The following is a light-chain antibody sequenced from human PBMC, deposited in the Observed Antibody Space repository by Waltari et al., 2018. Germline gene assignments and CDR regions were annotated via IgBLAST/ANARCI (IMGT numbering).Light chain of an antibody. CDR1: SRALGGSHF. J-gene: IGLJ3*02. V-gene: IGLV2-8*01. CDR3: SAFAGSNNFGV. CDR2: DVN. Sequence: QSALTQPPSASGSPGQSVTISCTGTSRALGGSHFVSWYQQRPGKAPRFLIYDVNKRPSGVSDRFSGSKSGNTASLTVSGLQPDDEATYYCSAFAGSNNFGVFGGGTKLTVL.